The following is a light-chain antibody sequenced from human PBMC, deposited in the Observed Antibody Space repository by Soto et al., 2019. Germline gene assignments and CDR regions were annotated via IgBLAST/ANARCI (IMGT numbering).Light chain of an antibody. CDR1: QSVLSSSNSLNY. J-gene: IGKJ2*01. CDR3: QQDYINPRT. Sequence: DIVMTQSPDSLAVSLGERATINCKSSQSVLSSSNSLNYLAWYQQKPGQPPKLLIYWASTRESGVPDRFSGSGSGTDFTLAISSLQAEDVAGYYGQQDYINPRTFGQGTKLEIK. V-gene: IGKV4-1*01. CDR2: WAS.